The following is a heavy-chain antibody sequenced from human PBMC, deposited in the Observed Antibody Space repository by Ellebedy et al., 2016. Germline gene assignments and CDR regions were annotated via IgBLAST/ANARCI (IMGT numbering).Heavy chain of an antibody. V-gene: IGHV3-23*01. Sequence: GESLKISCAASGFTFSSYAMSWVRQAPGKGLEWVSAISGSGGSTYYADSVKSRFTISRDNSKNTLYLQMNSLRAEDTAVYYCAKDRDIVVVVAALFDYWGQGTLVTVSS. CDR3: AKDRDIVVVVAALFDY. D-gene: IGHD2-15*01. J-gene: IGHJ4*02. CDR1: GFTFSSYA. CDR2: ISGSGGST.